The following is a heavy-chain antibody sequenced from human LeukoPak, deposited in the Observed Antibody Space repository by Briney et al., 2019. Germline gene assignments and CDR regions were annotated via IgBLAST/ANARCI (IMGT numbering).Heavy chain of an antibody. D-gene: IGHD6-6*01. CDR1: GGSFSGYY. Sequence: SETLSLTCAVYGGSFSGYYWSWIRQPPGKGREWIGEINHSGSTNYNPSLKSRVTISVDTSKNQFSLNLSSVTAADTAVYYCARGVNSSSSSPYYFDYWGQGTLVTVSS. J-gene: IGHJ4*02. CDR2: INHSGST. V-gene: IGHV4-34*01. CDR3: ARGVNSSSSSPYYFDY.